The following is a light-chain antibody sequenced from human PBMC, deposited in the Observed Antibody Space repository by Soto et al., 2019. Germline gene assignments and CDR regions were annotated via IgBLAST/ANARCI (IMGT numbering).Light chain of an antibody. CDR1: SSDVGAYNF. J-gene: IGLJ1*01. CDR3: CSYAGNYKYV. V-gene: IGLV2-11*01. CDR2: DVN. Sequence: HSALAQPHSVSGSPGQSVTISCTGTSSDVGAYNFASWYQQRPGTAPRLIIYDVNKRPSGVPDRFSGSKSGNTASLTISGLQAEDEADYYCCSYAGNYKYVFGSGTKVTVL.